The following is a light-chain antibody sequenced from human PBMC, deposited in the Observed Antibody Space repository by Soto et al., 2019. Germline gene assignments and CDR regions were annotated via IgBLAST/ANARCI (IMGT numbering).Light chain of an antibody. CDR2: GAS. J-gene: IGKJ1*01. CDR3: QHSYSAPLT. Sequence: DIQMTQSPSSLSASLGDRVTITCRASENIIQYLNWYQQKPGKVPRLLVYGASRLEPGVPSRFSASGFGTECTLTIRGLQSEDVATYYCQHSYSAPLTFGQGTKV. V-gene: IGKV1-39*01. CDR1: ENIIQY.